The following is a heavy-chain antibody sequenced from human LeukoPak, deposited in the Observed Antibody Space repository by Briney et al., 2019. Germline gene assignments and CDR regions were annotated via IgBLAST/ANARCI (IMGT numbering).Heavy chain of an antibody. D-gene: IGHD6-13*01. J-gene: IGHJ4*02. V-gene: IGHV4-61*01. CDR1: GGSVSSGSYY. CDR3: ASLLTYSSSWYYFDY. Sequence: KSSETLSLTCTVSGGSVSSGSYYWSWIRQPPGKGLEWIGYIYYSGSTNYNPSLKSRVTISVDTSRNQFSLKVSSVTAADTAAYYCASLLTYSSSWYYFDYWGQGTLVTVSS. CDR2: IYYSGST.